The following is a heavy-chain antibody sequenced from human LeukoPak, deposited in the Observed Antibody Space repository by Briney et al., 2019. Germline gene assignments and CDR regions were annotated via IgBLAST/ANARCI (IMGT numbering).Heavy chain of an antibody. D-gene: IGHD6-6*01. V-gene: IGHV3-7*01. J-gene: IGHJ6*04. CDR2: IKQDGSEK. Sequence: GGSLRLSCAASGFTFSSYWMSWVRQAPGKGLEWVANIKQDGSEKYYVDSVKGRFTISRDNAKNSLYLQMNSLRAEDTAVYYCAREVVGARPREMDVWGKGTTVTVSS. CDR1: GFTFSSYW. CDR3: AREVVGARPREMDV.